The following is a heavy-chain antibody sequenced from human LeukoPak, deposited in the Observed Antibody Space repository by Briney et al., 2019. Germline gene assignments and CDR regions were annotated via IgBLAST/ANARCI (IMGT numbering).Heavy chain of an antibody. CDR2: IRSRAYGGTT. D-gene: IGHD5-18*01. Sequence: GGSLRLSCTASGFTFGDYAMSWFRQAPGKGLEWVGFIRSRAYGGTTEYAASVKGRFTISRDDSKSIAYLQMNSLKTEDTAVYYCTSGLWRDQYYYYYMDVWGKGTTVTVSS. CDR1: GFTFGDYA. V-gene: IGHV3-49*03. J-gene: IGHJ6*03. CDR3: TSGLWRDQYYYYYMDV.